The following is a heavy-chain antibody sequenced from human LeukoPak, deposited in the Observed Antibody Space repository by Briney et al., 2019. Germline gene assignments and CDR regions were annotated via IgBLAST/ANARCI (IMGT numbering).Heavy chain of an antibody. CDR3: ARSPEEWIESIAVAYFDY. CDR1: GFTFSSYA. Sequence: GGSLRLSCAASGFTFSSYAMHWVRQAPGKGLEWVAVISYDGSNKYYADSVKGRFTISRDNSKNTLYLQMNSLRAEDTAVYYCARSPEEWIESIAVAYFDYWGQGTLVTVSS. V-gene: IGHV3-30-3*01. CDR2: ISYDGSNK. D-gene: IGHD6-19*01. J-gene: IGHJ4*02.